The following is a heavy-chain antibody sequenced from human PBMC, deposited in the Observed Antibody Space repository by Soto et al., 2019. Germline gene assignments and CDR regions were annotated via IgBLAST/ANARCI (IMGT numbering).Heavy chain of an antibody. CDR2: ISVYNGNT. D-gene: IGHD3-22*01. V-gene: IGHV1-18*01. Sequence: QVQLVQSGAEVKKPGASVKVSCKASGYTFTSYGISWVRQAPGQGLEWMGWISVYNGNTNYAQNLQGRVPMTTDXSXSXTYMELRSLRSDDTAVYYCARALDSSGYYYPDQTDYWGQGTLVTVSS. J-gene: IGHJ4*02. CDR1: GYTFTSYG. CDR3: ARALDSSGYYYPDQTDY.